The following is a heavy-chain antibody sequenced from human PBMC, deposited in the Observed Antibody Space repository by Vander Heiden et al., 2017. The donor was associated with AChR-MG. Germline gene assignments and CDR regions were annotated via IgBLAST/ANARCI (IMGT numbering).Heavy chain of an antibody. CDR3: ARGSPGVVIIWDWFDP. Sequence: QVQLVQSGAEVKKPGSSVKVSCKASGRPFSSYTISWVRQAPGQGLEWMGRIIPILGIANYAQKFQGRVTITADKSTSTAYMELSSLRSEDTAVYYCARGSPGVVIIWDWFDPWGQGTLVTVSS. J-gene: IGHJ5*02. D-gene: IGHD3-3*01. CDR1: GRPFSSYT. V-gene: IGHV1-69*02. CDR2: IIPILGIA.